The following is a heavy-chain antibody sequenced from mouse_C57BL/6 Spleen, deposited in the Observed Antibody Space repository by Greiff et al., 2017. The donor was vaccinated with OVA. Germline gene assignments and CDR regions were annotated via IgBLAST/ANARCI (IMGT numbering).Heavy chain of an antibody. CDR3: ARRDGGLSPRFDY. Sequence: QVQLQQPGAELVRPGSSVKLSCKASGYTFTSYWMDWVKQRPGQGLEWIGNIYPSDSETHYNQKFKDKATLTVDKSSSTAYMQLSSLTSEDSAVYYCARRDGGLSPRFDYRGQGTTLTVSS. CDR1: GYTFTSYW. CDR2: IYPSDSET. J-gene: IGHJ2*01. V-gene: IGHV1-61*01. D-gene: IGHD2-3*01.